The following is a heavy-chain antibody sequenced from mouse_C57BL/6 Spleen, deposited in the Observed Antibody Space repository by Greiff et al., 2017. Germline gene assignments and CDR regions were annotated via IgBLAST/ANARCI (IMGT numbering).Heavy chain of an antibody. CDR1: GFNIKDDY. Sequence: EVQLQQSGAELVRPGASVKLSCTASGFNIKDDYMHWVKQRPEQGLEWIGWIDPENGDTEYASKFQGKATITADTSSNTAYLQLSSLTSEDTAVYYWTATGIFDYWGQGTTLTVSS. J-gene: IGHJ2*01. D-gene: IGHD4-1*01. V-gene: IGHV14-4*01. CDR2: IDPENGDT. CDR3: TATGIFDY.